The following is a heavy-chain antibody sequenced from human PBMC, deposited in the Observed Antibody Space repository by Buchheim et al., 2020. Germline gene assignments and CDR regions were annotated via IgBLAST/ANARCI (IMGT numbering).Heavy chain of an antibody. CDR2: ISVGGGST. CDR3: AKEASIGGMDV. Sequence: EVQLVESGGGLVQPGGSLRLSCAASGFTFSSHWMHWVRQAPGKGLEWVSGISVGGGSTYYADSVKGRFTISRDNSKNTLYLQMNSLRAEDTALYYCAKEASIGGMDVWGQGTT. CDR1: GFTFSSHW. J-gene: IGHJ6*02. V-gene: IGHV3-23*04. D-gene: IGHD3-16*02.